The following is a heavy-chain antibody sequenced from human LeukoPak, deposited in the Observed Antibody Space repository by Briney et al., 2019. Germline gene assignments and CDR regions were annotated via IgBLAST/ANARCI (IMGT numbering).Heavy chain of an antibody. J-gene: IGHJ2*01. Sequence: SETLSLTCTVSGGSISGYYWNWIRQSPEKGLEWIGSFYHSGSTYYNPSLKSRVTISVDTSENQFSLKLSSMTAADTAIYYCARSLDSSGYYIFDLWGRGTLATVSS. D-gene: IGHD3-22*01. CDR1: GGSISGYY. CDR2: FYHSGST. V-gene: IGHV4-4*09. CDR3: ARSLDSSGYYIFDL.